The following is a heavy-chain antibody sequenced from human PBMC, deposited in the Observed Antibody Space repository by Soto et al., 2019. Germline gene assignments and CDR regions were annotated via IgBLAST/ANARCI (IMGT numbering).Heavy chain of an antibody. V-gene: IGHV1-8*01. D-gene: IGHD3-10*01. CDR1: GNTFTSYD. Sequence: QVQLVQSGAEVKKPGASVKVSCKASGNTFTSYDINWVRQATGHGLEWMGWINPNSGNIGYAQKCQGRVTMTRDTAIRTAYMEVSRLRSDDTAVYYCARGRASGSYYLLDYWGQGTLVTVSS. J-gene: IGHJ4*02. CDR2: INPNSGNI. CDR3: ARGRASGSYYLLDY.